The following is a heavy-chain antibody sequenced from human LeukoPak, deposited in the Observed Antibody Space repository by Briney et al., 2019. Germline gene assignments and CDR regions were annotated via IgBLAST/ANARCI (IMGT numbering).Heavy chain of an antibody. CDR3: AKLGNQWDLRLDY. D-gene: IGHD3-16*01. CDR1: GFSISGYC. CDR2: IYTSGRT. V-gene: IGHV4-4*07. J-gene: IGHJ4*02. Sequence: SETLCLTCAVSGFSISGYCMSWVRQPPGKGLEWIAHIYTSGRTNYSTSLEGRVTMPVNTSKNHFYLTLNHLTAADTAVYYCAKLGNQWDLRLDYWGQGTLVTVSS.